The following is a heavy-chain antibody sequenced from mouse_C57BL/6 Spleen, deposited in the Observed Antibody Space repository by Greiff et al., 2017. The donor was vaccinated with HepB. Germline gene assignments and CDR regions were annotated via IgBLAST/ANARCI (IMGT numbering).Heavy chain of an antibody. V-gene: IGHV1-75*01. CDR2: IFPGSGST. Sequence: QVQLQQSGPELVKPGASVKISCKASGYTFTDYYINWVKQRPGQGLEWIGWIFPGSGSTYYNEKFKGKATLTVDKSSSTAYMLLSSLTSEDSAVYFCARSRGYYGSSRDWYFDVWGTGTTVTVSS. J-gene: IGHJ1*03. D-gene: IGHD1-1*01. CDR3: ARSRGYYGSSRDWYFDV. CDR1: GYTFTDYY.